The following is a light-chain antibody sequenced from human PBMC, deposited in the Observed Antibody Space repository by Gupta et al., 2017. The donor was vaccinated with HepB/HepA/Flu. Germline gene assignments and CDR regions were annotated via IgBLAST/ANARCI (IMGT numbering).Light chain of an antibody. V-gene: IGLV2-14*03. CDR2: DVS. J-gene: IGLJ2*01. CDR3: SSYTSSSTVV. CDR1: SSDVGGYNY. Sequence: GTSSDVGGYNYVSWYQQHPGKAPKLMIYDVSNRPSGVSNRFSGSKSGNTASLTISGLQAEDEADYYCSSYTSSSTVVFGGGTKLTVL.